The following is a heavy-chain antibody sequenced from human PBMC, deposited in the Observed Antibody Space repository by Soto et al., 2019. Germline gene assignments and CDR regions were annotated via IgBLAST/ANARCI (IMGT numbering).Heavy chain of an antibody. CDR1: GYTFTSYA. CDR2: INAGNGNT. J-gene: IGHJ4*02. Sequence: QVQLVQSGAEVKKPGASVKVSCKASGYTFTSYAMHWVRQAPGQRLEWMGWINAGNGNTKYSQKFQGRVTITRDTSASTAYMELSSLRSEDTAVYYCARRDLRYYYDSSGYPTDYWGQGTLVTVSS. V-gene: IGHV1-3*01. CDR3: ARRDLRYYYDSSGYPTDY. D-gene: IGHD3-22*01.